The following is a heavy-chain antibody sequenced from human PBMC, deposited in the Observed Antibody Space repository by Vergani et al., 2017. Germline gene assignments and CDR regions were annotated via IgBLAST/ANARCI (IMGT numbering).Heavy chain of an antibody. J-gene: IGHJ4*02. D-gene: IGHD3-22*01. CDR3: AGSQGTSAYYYGWFDY. V-gene: IGHV3-23*01. CDR1: GFSFSTYA. CDR2: ISSDGGST. Sequence: EVQLLESGGGLVQPGGSLRLSCAASGFSFSTYAMTWVRQAPGKGLEWVSTISSDGGSTYYADSVKGRFTISRDNSKNTLSLQMNSLTAEDTAINYCAGSQGTSAYYYGWFDYWDQGILVTFSS.